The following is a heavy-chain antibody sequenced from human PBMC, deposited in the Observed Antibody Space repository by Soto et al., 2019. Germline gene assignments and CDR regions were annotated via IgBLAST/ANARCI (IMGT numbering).Heavy chain of an antibody. CDR2: ISGSGGST. V-gene: IGHV3-23*01. Sequence: PGGSLRLSCEASGFTFSRYAMTWVRQAPGKGLEWVSVISGSGGSTYYADSVKGRFTISRDNSKSTLYLQMNSLRVEDTAVYYCAKDRGGLRSSYDDGSGSYWGQGTLVTVSS. CDR1: GFTFSRYA. J-gene: IGHJ4*02. CDR3: AKDRGGLRSSYDDGSGSY. D-gene: IGHD3-22*01.